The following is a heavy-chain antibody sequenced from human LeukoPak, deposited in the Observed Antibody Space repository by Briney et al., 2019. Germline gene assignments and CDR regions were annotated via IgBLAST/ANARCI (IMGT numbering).Heavy chain of an antibody. V-gene: IGHV3-33*01. CDR3: ARVSTWLRELYFDY. CDR2: IWYDGSNK. D-gene: IGHD3-10*01. CDR1: GFTFSSYG. Sequence: GGSLRLSCAASGFTFSSYGMHWVRQAPGKGLEWVAVIWYDGSNKYYADSVKGRFTISRDNSKNTLYLQMNSLRAEDTAVYYCARVSTWLRELYFDYWGQGTLVTVSS. J-gene: IGHJ4*02.